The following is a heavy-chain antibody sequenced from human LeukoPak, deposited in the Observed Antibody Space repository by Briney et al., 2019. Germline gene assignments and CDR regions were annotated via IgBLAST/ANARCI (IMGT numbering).Heavy chain of an antibody. CDR1: GYNPTPYY. D-gene: IGHD3-22*01. CDR2: INPNNGGR. Sequence: ASVKVSCKTSGYNPTPYYMHWVRQAPGQGLEYMGWINPNNGGRQFAQKFQGRVTMTRDTSISTAYMELSSLRSEDTAVYYCARGELYYYDSSGYSPYYYYYYMDVWGKGTTVTVSS. CDR3: ARGELYYYDSSGYSPYYYYYYMDV. J-gene: IGHJ6*03. V-gene: IGHV1-2*02.